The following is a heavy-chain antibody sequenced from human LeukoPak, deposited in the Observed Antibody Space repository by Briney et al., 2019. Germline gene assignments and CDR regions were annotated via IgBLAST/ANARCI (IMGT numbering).Heavy chain of an antibody. D-gene: IGHD3-10*01. V-gene: IGHV1-2*06. CDR3: ARERYYGSGSYFDY. J-gene: IGHJ4*02. CDR2: INPNSGGT. CDR1: GYTFTGYY. Sequence: GASVKVSCKASGYTFTGYYMHWVRQAPGQGLEWMGRINPNSGGTNYAQRFQGRVTMTRDTSISTAYMELSRLRSDDTAVYYCARERYYGSGSYFDYWGQGTLVTVSS.